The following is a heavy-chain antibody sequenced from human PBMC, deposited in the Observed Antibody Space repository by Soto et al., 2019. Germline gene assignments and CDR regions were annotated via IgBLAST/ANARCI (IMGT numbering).Heavy chain of an antibody. J-gene: IGHJ5*02. D-gene: IGHD3-16*01. Sequence: SETLSLTCAVYGGFLSESYWTWIRQPPGKGLEWIGEINHVGGTNYNPSLKSRVTMSVDTSQNQFSLRLISVTAADTAMYFCVRIRYQLPSSVLWLDPLGQGTPVTVS. CDR2: INHVGGT. V-gene: IGHV4-34*01. CDR3: VRIRYQLPSSVLWLDP. CDR1: GGFLSESY.